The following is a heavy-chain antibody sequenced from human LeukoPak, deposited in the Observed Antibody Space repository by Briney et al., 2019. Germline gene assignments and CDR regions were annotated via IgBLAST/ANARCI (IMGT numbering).Heavy chain of an antibody. D-gene: IGHD6-19*01. V-gene: IGHV3-48*03. CDR2: ISSSGSTI. J-gene: IGHJ4*02. CDR3: ASCRDEQWLFDY. Sequence: GGSLRLSCAASGFTFSSYEMNWVRQAPGKGLEWVSYISSSGSTIYYADSVKGRFTISRDNAKNSLYLQMNSLRAEDTAVYYCASCRDEQWLFDYWGQGTLVTVSS. CDR1: GFTFSSYE.